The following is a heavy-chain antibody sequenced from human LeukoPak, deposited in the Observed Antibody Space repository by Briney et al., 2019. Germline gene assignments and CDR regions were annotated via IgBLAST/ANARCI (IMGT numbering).Heavy chain of an antibody. D-gene: IGHD2-2*02. CDR2: INPNSGGT. CDR3: ARDRIGVVVPAAIPIGSDY. J-gene: IGHJ4*02. Sequence: GASVKVSCNASGYTFTGYYMHWVRQAPGQGLEWMGWINPNSGGTNYAQKFQGRVTMTRDTTISTAYMELSRLRSDDTAVYYCARDRIGVVVPAAIPIGSDYWGQGTLVTVSS. V-gene: IGHV1-2*02. CDR1: GYTFTGYY.